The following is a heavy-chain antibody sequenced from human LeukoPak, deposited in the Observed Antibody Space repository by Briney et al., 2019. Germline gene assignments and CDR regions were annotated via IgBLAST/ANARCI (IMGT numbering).Heavy chain of an antibody. CDR1: GFTFSSYG. CDR2: IWYDGSNK. CDR3: ARGGTVTTYFDY. Sequence: GRSLRLPCAASGFTFSSYGMHWVRQAPGKGLEWVAVIWYDGSNKYYADSVKGRFTISRDNSKNTLYLQMNSLRAEDTAVYYCARGGTVTTYFDYWGQGTLVTVSS. J-gene: IGHJ4*02. D-gene: IGHD4-11*01. V-gene: IGHV3-33*01.